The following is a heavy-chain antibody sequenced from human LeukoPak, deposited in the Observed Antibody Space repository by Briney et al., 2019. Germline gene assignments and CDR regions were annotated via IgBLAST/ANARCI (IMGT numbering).Heavy chain of an antibody. J-gene: IGHJ3*02. CDR2: MNPNSGNT. Sequence: ASVKVSCKASGYTFTSYDINWVRQATRQGLEWMGWMNPNSGNTGYAQKFQGRVTMTRNTSISTAYMELSSLRSEDTAVYYCARGGLITMVRGVPFDIWGQGTMVTVSS. CDR1: GYTFTSYD. CDR3: ARGGLITMVRGVPFDI. V-gene: IGHV1-8*01. D-gene: IGHD3-10*01.